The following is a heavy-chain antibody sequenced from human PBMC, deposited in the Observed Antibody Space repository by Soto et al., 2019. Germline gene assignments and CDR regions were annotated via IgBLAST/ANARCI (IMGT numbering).Heavy chain of an antibody. V-gene: IGHV3-23*01. D-gene: IGHD3-3*01. CDR2: ISDNGGST. Sequence: AGGSLRLSCAASGFTFNNYDMSWVRQAPGRALEWVSRISDNGGSTHYADSVKGRFTISRDNSKNTLYLQMNSLRVEDTAVYYCAKVSYDFWSGYSGDLFDYWGQGTLVTVSS. CDR1: GFTFNNYD. J-gene: IGHJ4*02. CDR3: AKVSYDFWSGYSGDLFDY.